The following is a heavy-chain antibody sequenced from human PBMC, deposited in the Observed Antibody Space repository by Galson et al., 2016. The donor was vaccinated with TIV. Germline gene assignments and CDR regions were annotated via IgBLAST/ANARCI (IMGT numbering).Heavy chain of an antibody. CDR3: ARGTTLTEVADIFEY. D-gene: IGHD6-19*01. CDR1: GFTFSSYF. V-gene: IGHV3-7*01. CDR2: ITPDGGEK. J-gene: IGHJ4*02. Sequence: LRLSCAASGFTFSSYFMNWVRQAPGKGLEWVANITPDGGEKHYVDSVKGRFTISRDNAKNSLYLQMSSLRAEDTAVYYWARGTTLTEVADIFEYWGQGALVTVSS.